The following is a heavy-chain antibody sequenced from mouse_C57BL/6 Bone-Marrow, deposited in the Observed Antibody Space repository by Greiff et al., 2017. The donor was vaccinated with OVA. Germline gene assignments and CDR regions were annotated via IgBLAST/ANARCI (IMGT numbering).Heavy chain of an antibody. J-gene: IGHJ2*01. CDR3: AREGTTVVATDYFDY. V-gene: IGHV1-61*01. Sequence: VKLQQPGAELVRPGSSVKLSCKASGYTFTSYWMDWVKQRPGQGLEWIGNIYPSDSETHYNQKFKDKATLTVDKSSSTAYMQLSSLTSEDSAVYYCAREGTTVVATDYFDYWGQGTTLTVSS. D-gene: IGHD1-1*01. CDR1: GYTFTSYW. CDR2: IYPSDSET.